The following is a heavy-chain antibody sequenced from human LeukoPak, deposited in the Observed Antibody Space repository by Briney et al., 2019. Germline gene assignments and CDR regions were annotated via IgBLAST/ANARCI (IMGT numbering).Heavy chain of an antibody. J-gene: IGHJ4*02. Sequence: SVKPSCKTSGYPSINYDINWVRQASGQGLEWMGWMRPNSGKTGYAHKFQGRVTVTRNHSISTVYMELSSLRFEDTAVYYCARERGGQAGSYFPSWGQGTLVIVSS. V-gene: IGHV1-8*01. CDR2: MRPNSGKT. CDR3: ARERGGQAGSYFPS. D-gene: IGHD1-26*01. CDR1: GYPSINYD.